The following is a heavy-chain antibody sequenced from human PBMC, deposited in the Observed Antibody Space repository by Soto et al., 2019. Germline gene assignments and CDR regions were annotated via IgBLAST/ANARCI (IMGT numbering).Heavy chain of an antibody. V-gene: IGHV3-21*01. CDR2: ISSSSSYI. CDR1: GFTFSSYS. Sequence: GGSLRLSCAASGFTFSSYSMNWVRQAPGKGLEWVSSISSSSSYIYYADSVKGRFTISRDNAKNSLYLQMNSLRAEDTAVYYCARDLWRFDWLSQGYGMDVWGQGTTVTVSS. CDR3: ARDLWRFDWLSQGYGMDV. J-gene: IGHJ6*02. D-gene: IGHD3-9*01.